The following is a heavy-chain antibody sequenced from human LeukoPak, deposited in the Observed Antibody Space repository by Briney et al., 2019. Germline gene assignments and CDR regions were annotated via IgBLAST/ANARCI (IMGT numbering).Heavy chain of an antibody. CDR3: ARDHYVVVLGGYYYGMDV. CDR2: ISYDGSNK. J-gene: IGHJ6*02. CDR1: GFTFSSYG. V-gene: IGHV3-30*03. D-gene: IGHD2-21*01. Sequence: PGGSLRLSCAASGFTFSSYGMHWVRQAPGKGLEWVAVISYDGSNKYYADSVKGRFTISRDNAKNSLYLQMNSLRAEDTAVYYCARDHYVVVLGGYYYGMDVWGQGTTVTVSS.